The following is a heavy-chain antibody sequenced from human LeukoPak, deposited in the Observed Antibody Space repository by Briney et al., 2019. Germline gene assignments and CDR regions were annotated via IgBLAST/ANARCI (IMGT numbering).Heavy chain of an antibody. Sequence: ASVKVSCKASGYTFTGYYMHWVRQAPGQGLEWMGWINPNSGGTNYAQEFQGRVTMTRDTSISTAYMELSRLRSDDTAVYYCARKPPYSGSPTSDAFDIWGQGTMVTVSS. D-gene: IGHD1-26*01. CDR2: INPNSGGT. J-gene: IGHJ3*02. CDR1: GYTFTGYY. V-gene: IGHV1-2*02. CDR3: ARKPPYSGSPTSDAFDI.